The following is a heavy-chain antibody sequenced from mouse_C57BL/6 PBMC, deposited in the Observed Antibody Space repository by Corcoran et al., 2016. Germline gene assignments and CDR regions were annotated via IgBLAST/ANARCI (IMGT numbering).Heavy chain of an antibody. D-gene: IGHD2-5*01. CDR1: GYTFTSYG. CDR3: ALYYSNYEGAMDY. CDR2: IYPRSGNT. J-gene: IGHJ4*01. V-gene: IGHV1-81*01. Sequence: QVQLQQSGAELARPGASVKLSCKASGYTFTSYGISWVKQRTGQGLEWIGEIYPRSGNTYYNEKFKGKATLTADKSSSTAYMELRSLTSEDSAVYFCALYYSNYEGAMDYWGQGTSVTVSS.